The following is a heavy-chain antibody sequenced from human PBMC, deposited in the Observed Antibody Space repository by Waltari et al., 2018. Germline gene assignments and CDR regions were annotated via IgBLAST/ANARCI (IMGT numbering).Heavy chain of an antibody. CDR2: IYYSGST. Sequence: QVQLQESGPGLVKPSETLSLTCTVSGGSISSYYWSWIRQPPGKGLEWIGYIYYSGSTNYNPSLKSRVTISVDTSKNQFSLKLSSVTAADTAVYYCARGYQRGWFDPWGQGTLVTVSS. D-gene: IGHD6-25*01. J-gene: IGHJ5*02. V-gene: IGHV4-59*08. CDR1: GGSISSYY. CDR3: ARGYQRGWFDP.